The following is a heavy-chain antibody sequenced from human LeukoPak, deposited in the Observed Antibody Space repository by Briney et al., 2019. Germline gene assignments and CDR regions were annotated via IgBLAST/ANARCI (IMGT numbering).Heavy chain of an antibody. Sequence: ASVKVSCKASGCTFTSYAMHWVRQAPGQRLEWMGWINAGNGNTKYSQKFQGRVTITRDTSASTAYMELSSLRSEDTAVYYCARDVTARGFDYWGQGTLVTVSS. J-gene: IGHJ4*02. V-gene: IGHV1-3*01. D-gene: IGHD3-16*01. CDR2: INAGNGNT. CDR1: GCTFTSYA. CDR3: ARDVTARGFDY.